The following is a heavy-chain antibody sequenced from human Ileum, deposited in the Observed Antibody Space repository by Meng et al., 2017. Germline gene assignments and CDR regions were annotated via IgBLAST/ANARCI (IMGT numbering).Heavy chain of an antibody. V-gene: IGHV4-30-4*01. Sequence: QVRMQEPGPGLAKPSRTLSPSCTVSGDSLTSVNTQWSCIRQSPGKGPEYIGYIYYDGNTYYNPSRKSRLITSIDTSRNEFSLRLNSVTAADTAVYYCVREFYVDTAMVIDSWGQGTLVTVSS. CDR3: VREFYVDTAMVIDS. CDR2: IYYDGNT. D-gene: IGHD5-18*01. J-gene: IGHJ4*02. CDR1: GDSLTSVNTQ.